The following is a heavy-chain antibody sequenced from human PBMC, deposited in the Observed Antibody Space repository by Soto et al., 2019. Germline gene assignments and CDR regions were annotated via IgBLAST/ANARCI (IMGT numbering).Heavy chain of an antibody. CDR3: AKDTSKYSSNWPAYYGMDV. D-gene: IGHD6-13*01. V-gene: IGHV3-30*18. J-gene: IGHJ6*02. CDR2: ISYDGSNK. CDR1: GFTFSSFG. Sequence: QGQLVESGGGVVQPGRSLRLSCAASGFTFSSFGMQWVRQAPGTGLEWVAGISYDGSNKYYEDSVKGRFTISRDNSKNMIYLQMNSLRAEDTAVYYCAKDTSKYSSNWPAYYGMDVWGQGTTVTVSS.